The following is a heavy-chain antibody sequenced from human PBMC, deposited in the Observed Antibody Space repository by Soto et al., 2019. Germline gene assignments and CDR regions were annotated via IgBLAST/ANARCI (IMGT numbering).Heavy chain of an antibody. V-gene: IGHV4-39*01. J-gene: IGHJ4*02. D-gene: IGHD4-17*01. CDR3: ARRAYGGDSVDY. CDR1: GGSIRTSRYY. Sequence: SETLSLTCTGSGGSIRTSRYYWGWIRQPPGKGLEWIGNIYYSGSTYYNPSLKSRVTISVDTSKNQFSLKLTSVTAADTAIYYSARRAYGGDSVDYWGQGTLVTVSS. CDR2: IYYSGST.